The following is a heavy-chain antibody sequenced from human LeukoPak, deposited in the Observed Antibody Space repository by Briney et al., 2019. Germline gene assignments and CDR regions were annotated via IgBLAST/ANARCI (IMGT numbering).Heavy chain of an antibody. CDR1: GYSFTSYY. CDR3: AREFADMITNAYDI. CDR2: VNPSGDST. D-gene: IGHD3-16*01. Sequence: ASVKVSCKASGYSFTSYYMHWVRQAPGQGLEWMAIVNPSGDSTSYAQKFQGRVTMTRDTSTSTVYMELSSLRSEDTAVYYCAREFADMITNAYDIWGQGTMVTVSS. J-gene: IGHJ3*02. V-gene: IGHV1-46*01.